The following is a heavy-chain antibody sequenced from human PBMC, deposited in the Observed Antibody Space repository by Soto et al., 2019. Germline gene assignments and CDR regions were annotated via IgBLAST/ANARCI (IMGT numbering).Heavy chain of an antibody. CDR2: INHSGST. CDR1: GGXFSGYY. Sequence: SETLSLTCAVYGGXFSGYYWSWIRQPPGKGLEWIGEINHSGSTNYNPSLKSRVTISVDTSKNQFSLKLSSVTAADTAVYYCARALRYGPTIGRISYFDYWGEGTPVTVSS. CDR3: ARALRYGPTIGRISYFDY. D-gene: IGHD1-20*01. V-gene: IGHV4-34*01. J-gene: IGHJ4*02.